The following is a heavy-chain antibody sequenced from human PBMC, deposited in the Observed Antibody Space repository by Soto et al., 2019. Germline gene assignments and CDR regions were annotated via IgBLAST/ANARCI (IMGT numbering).Heavy chain of an antibody. D-gene: IGHD3-22*01. CDR3: VRGWGYDSSDYYYAY. CDR2: IIPIFGTA. CDR1: GGTFSHNA. J-gene: IGHJ4*02. Sequence: QVQLVQSGAEVKKPGSSVKVSCKASGGTFSHNAISWVRQAPGQGLEWMGGIIPIFGTANYAQKFKGRVTIAADESTTKADMELSSLRSDDTAVYYCVRGWGYDSSDYYYAYWGQGTLVTVSS. V-gene: IGHV1-69*01.